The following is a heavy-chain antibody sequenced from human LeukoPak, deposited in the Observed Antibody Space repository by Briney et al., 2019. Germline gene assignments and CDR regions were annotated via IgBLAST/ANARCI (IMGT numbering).Heavy chain of an antibody. Sequence: ASVKVSCKASGYTFTSYGISWLRQAPGQGLEWMGWISAYNGNTNYAQKLQGRVTMTTDTSTSTAYMELRSLRSDDTAVYYCARASLPYDYGDKYGMDVWGQGTTVTVSS. CDR3: ARASLPYDYGDKYGMDV. CDR2: ISAYNGNT. CDR1: GYTFTSYG. V-gene: IGHV1-18*01. D-gene: IGHD4-17*01. J-gene: IGHJ6*02.